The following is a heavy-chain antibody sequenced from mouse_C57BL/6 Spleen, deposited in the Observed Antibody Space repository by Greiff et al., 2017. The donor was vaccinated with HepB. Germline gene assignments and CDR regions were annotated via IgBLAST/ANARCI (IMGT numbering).Heavy chain of an antibody. V-gene: IGHV5-4*01. D-gene: IGHD4-1*01. CDR2: ISDGGSYT. J-gene: IGHJ1*03. Sequence: EVHLVESGGGLVKPGGSLKLSCAASGFTFSSYAMSWVRQTPEKRLEWVATISDGGSYTSYPDNVKGRFTISRDNAKNNLYLQMSHLKSEDTAMYYCARGAFNWDRGYFDVWGTGTTVTVSS. CDR3: ARGAFNWDRGYFDV. CDR1: GFTFSSYA.